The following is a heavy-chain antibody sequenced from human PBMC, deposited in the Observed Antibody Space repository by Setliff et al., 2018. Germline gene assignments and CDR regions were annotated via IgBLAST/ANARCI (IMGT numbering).Heavy chain of an antibody. CDR1: GGSFSGYY. CDR3: ARQICSGGDCYPTSFHY. V-gene: IGHV4-34*01. Sequence: SETLSLTCAVYGGSFSGYYWSWIRQPPGKGLEWIGEINHSGSTNYNSSLKSRVTISVDTSKNQFSLKLSSVTAADTAVYYCARQICSGGDCYPTSFHYWGQGALVTVSS. CDR2: INHSGST. J-gene: IGHJ4*02. D-gene: IGHD2-21*02.